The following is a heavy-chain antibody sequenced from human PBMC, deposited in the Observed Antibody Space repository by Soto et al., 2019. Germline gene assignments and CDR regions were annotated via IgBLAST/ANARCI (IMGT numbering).Heavy chain of an antibody. Sequence: QVQLVQSGAEVRQPASSVKVSCKTSGATFSSYAITWVRQAPGQGLEWMGGIVPTVDTSTYAQKFQGRVTITADKFTMTVYMELSSLRSDDTAVYYCVRVVAIPGYPDNWGQGTLVTVSS. CDR2: IVPTVDTS. D-gene: IGHD5-12*01. CDR3: VRVVAIPGYPDN. V-gene: IGHV1-69*14. CDR1: GATFSSYA. J-gene: IGHJ4*02.